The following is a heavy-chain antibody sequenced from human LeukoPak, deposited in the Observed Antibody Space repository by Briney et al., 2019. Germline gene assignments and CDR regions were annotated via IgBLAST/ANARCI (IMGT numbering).Heavy chain of an antibody. V-gene: IGHV3-48*03. CDR1: EFTFSTYE. J-gene: IGHJ3*01. CDR3: WGADKTGPETFDV. CDR2: IMGGGRVI. D-gene: IGHD3-16*01. Sequence: GGSLRLSCEASEFTFSTYEMNWVRQAPGKGLEWIAYIMGGGRVIYYKDSVKGRFIISRDNAKKSLFLQMNSLRVEDTAVYYCWGADKTGPETFDVWGLGTMVTVSS.